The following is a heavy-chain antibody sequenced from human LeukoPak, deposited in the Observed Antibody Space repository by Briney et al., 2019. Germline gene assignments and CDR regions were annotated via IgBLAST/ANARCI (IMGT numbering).Heavy chain of an antibody. J-gene: IGHJ4*02. CDR1: GFTFSSYA. CDR3: ARAYSSGWYGDFDY. D-gene: IGHD6-19*01. V-gene: IGHV3-30*04. CDR2: ISYDGTNK. Sequence: GGSLRLSCAASGFTFSSYAMHRVRQAPGKGLEWVAVISYDGTNKYYADSVKGRFTISRDNSKNTPYLQMNSLRAEDTAVYYCARAYSSGWYGDFDYWGQGTLVTVSS.